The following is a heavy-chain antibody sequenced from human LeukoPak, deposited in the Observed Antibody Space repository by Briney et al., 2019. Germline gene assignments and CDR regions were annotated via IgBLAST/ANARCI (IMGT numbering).Heavy chain of an antibody. CDR1: GGSFSGYY. CDR3: ARRYGAQLYSGSIYYYYYMDV. Sequence: PSETLSLTCAVYGGSFSGYYWSWIRQPPGKGLEWIGEINHSGSTNYNPSLKSRVTISVDTSKNQFSLKLSSVTAADTAVYYCARRYGAQLYSGSIYYYYYMDVWGKGTTVTVSS. J-gene: IGHJ6*03. CDR2: INHSGST. D-gene: IGHD1-26*01. V-gene: IGHV4-34*01.